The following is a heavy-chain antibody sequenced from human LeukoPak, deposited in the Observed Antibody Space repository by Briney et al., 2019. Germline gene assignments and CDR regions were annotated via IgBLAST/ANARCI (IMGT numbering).Heavy chain of an antibody. D-gene: IGHD6-25*01. V-gene: IGHV3-30*03. CDR1: GFTFSSYG. CDR3: ARYYHGYPY. J-gene: IGHJ4*02. Sequence: GGSLRLSCAASGFTFSSYGMHWVRQAPGKGLEWVAVISYDGSNKYYADSVKGRFTISRDNSKNTLYLQMNSLRAEDTAVYYCARYYHGYPYWGQGTLVTVSS. CDR2: ISYDGSNK.